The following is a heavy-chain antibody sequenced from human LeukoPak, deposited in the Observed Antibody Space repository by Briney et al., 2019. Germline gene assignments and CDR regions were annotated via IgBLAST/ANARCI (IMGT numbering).Heavy chain of an antibody. V-gene: IGHV3-11*04. Sequence: GGSLRLSCAASGFTFSDYYMSWIRQAPGRGLEWVSYISSSGSTIYYADSVKGRFTISRDNAKNSLYLQMNSLRAEDTAVYYCAREASRITIFGVVTHFDYWGQGTLVTVSS. CDR1: GFTFSDYY. CDR2: ISSSGSTI. CDR3: AREASRITIFGVVTHFDY. J-gene: IGHJ4*02. D-gene: IGHD3-3*01.